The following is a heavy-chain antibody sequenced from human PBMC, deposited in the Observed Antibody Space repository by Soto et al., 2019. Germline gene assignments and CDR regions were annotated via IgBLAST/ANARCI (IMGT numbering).Heavy chain of an antibody. Sequence: QLQLQESGPGLVKPSETLSLTCTVSGGSISSSSYYWGWIRQPPGKGLEWIGSIYYSGSTYYNPSLKSRVTISVDTSKNQFSLKLSSVTAADTAVYYCARYCSSTSCYTYYYYYGMDVWGQGTTVTVSS. J-gene: IGHJ6*02. CDR2: IYYSGST. CDR3: ARYCSSTSCYTYYYYYGMDV. CDR1: GGSISSSSYY. D-gene: IGHD2-2*02. V-gene: IGHV4-39*01.